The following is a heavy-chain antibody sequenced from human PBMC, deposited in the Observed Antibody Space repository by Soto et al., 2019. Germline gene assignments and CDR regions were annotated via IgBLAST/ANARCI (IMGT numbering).Heavy chain of an antibody. CDR2: IKQDGSEK. CDR1: GFTFSSYW. J-gene: IGHJ6*03. Sequence: GGSLRLSCAASGFTFSSYWMSWVRQAPGKGLEWVANIKQDGSEKYYVDSVKGRFTISRDNAENSLYLQMNSLRVEDTAVYHCVRLYFYYYMDVWGKGTTVTVSS. CDR3: VRLYFYYYMDV. V-gene: IGHV3-7*01.